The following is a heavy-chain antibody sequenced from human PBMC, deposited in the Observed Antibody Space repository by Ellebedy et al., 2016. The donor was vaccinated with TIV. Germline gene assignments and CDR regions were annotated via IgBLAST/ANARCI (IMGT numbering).Heavy chain of an antibody. J-gene: IGHJ6*02. CDR3: ARDSAYCSSTSCNYYYYGMDV. Sequence: SETLSLXXAVYGGSFSGYYWSWIRQPPGKGLEWIGEINHSGSTNYNPSLKSRVTISVDTSKNQFSLKLSSVTAADTAVYYCARDSAYCSSTSCNYYYYGMDVWGQGTTVTVSS. D-gene: IGHD2-2*01. V-gene: IGHV4-34*01. CDR2: INHSGST. CDR1: GGSFSGYY.